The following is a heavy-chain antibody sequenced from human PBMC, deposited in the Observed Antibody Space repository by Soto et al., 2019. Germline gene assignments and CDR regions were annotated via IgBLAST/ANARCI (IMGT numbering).Heavy chain of an antibody. Sequence: QMQLVQSGPEVKKPGTSVKVSCKASGFNFTSSAVQWVRQARGQRLELIGWIVVGSGNTNYAQKFQERVTITRDMSTSTAYMELSRLRSEDTAVYYCAAALHDYVDYVGFYFDYCGQGTLGTVSS. V-gene: IGHV1-58*01. CDR1: GFNFTSSA. CDR3: AAALHDYVDYVGFYFDY. J-gene: IGHJ4*02. D-gene: IGHD4-17*01. CDR2: IVVGSGNT.